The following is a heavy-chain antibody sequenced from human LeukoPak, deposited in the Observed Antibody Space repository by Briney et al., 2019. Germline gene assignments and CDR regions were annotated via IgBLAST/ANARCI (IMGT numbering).Heavy chain of an antibody. CDR2: ISGSGGST. CDR1: GFTFSSYA. V-gene: IGHV3-23*01. D-gene: IGHD6-19*01. CDR3: ARDRAELAVAGRGAYYYYMDV. J-gene: IGHJ6*03. Sequence: PGGSLRLSCAASGFTFSSYAMSWVRQAPGKGLEWVSAISGSGGSTYYADSVKGRFTISRDNAKNSLYLQMNSLRAEDTAVYYCARDRAELAVAGRGAYYYYMDVWGKGTTVTVSS.